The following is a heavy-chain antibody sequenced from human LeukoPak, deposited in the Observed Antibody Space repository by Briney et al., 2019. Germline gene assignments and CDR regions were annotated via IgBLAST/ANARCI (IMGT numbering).Heavy chain of an antibody. J-gene: IGHJ4*02. CDR3: AKRMGPSIAATDLDY. CDR2: ISYDGSNK. V-gene: IGHV3-30-3*02. D-gene: IGHD6-13*01. CDR1: GFTFSSYA. Sequence: GGSLRLSCAASGFTFSSYAMHWVRQAPGKGLEWVAVISYDGSNKYYADSVRGRFTISRDNSKNTLYLQMNSLRAEDTAVYYCAKRMGPSIAATDLDYWGQGTLVTVSS.